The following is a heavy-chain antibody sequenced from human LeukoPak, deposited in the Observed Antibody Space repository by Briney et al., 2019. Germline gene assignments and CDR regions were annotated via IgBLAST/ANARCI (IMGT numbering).Heavy chain of an antibody. V-gene: IGHV1-18*01. CDR1: GGTFSSYA. CDR2: ISAYNGNT. J-gene: IGHJ6*02. D-gene: IGHD3-22*01. CDR3: ARKSDYYDSSGNYGMDV. Sequence: ASVKVSCKASGGTFSSYAISWVRQAPGQGLEWMGWISAYNGNTNYAQKLQGRVTMTTDTSTSTAYMELRSLRSDDTAVYYCARKSDYYDSSGNYGMDVWGQGTTVTVSS.